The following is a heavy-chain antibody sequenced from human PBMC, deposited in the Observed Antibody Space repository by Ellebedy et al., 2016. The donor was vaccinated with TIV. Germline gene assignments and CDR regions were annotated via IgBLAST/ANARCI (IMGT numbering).Heavy chain of an antibody. CDR2: ISSYSDNI. V-gene: IGHV1-18*04. CDR3: ARDSTMVRGYYYYGMDV. D-gene: IGHD3-10*01. CDR1: DDTFTSYG. Sequence: AASVKVSCKSSDDTFTSYGISWVRQAPGQGLEWMGWISSYSDNINYAQKLQGRVTMSTDTSTRTAYMELRNLGSDDTAVYYCARDSTMVRGYYYYGMDVWGQGTTVTVSS. J-gene: IGHJ6*02.